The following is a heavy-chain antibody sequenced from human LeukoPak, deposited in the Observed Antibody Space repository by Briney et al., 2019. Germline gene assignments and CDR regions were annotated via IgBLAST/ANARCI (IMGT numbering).Heavy chain of an antibody. CDR3: ASVGYTYGHRDAFDI. V-gene: IGHV1-18*01. Sequence: ASVKVSCKTSGYTFSNYDSSWVRQTPGQGLEWMGWISAYNGNTNYAQKFQGRVTITTDISTSTAYMELRSLRSDDTAVYYCASVGYTYGHRDAFDIWGQGTTVTVSS. J-gene: IGHJ3*02. CDR2: ISAYNGNT. CDR1: GYTFSNYD. D-gene: IGHD4-17*01.